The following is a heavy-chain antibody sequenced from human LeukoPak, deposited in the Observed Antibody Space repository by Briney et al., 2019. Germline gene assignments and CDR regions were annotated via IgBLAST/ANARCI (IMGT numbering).Heavy chain of an antibody. D-gene: IGHD6-13*01. V-gene: IGHV3-23*01. J-gene: IGHJ4*02. CDR2: ISGSGGST. CDR3: ARDLTAAAVSGSYYFDY. CDR1: GFTFSSYA. Sequence: PGGSLRLSCAASGFTFSSYAMSWVRQAPGKGLEWVSAISGSGGSTYYADSVKGRFTISRDNSKNTLYLQMNSLRAEDTAVYYCARDLTAAAVSGSYYFDYWGQGTLVTVSS.